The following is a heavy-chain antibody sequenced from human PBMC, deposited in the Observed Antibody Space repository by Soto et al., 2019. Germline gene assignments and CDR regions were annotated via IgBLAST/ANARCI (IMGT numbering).Heavy chain of an antibody. D-gene: IGHD2-15*01. CDR3: AKEGYCSGGYCVGFDY. Sequence: EVQLLESGGGLVQPGGSLRLSCAASGFTFSIYAMSWVRQAPGKGLEGVSAISGSGGSTYYADSVKGRFTISRDNSKNTLYLQMNSLRAEDTAVYYCAKEGYCSGGYCVGFDYWGQGTLVTVSS. CDR1: GFTFSIYA. V-gene: IGHV3-23*01. CDR2: ISGSGGST. J-gene: IGHJ4*02.